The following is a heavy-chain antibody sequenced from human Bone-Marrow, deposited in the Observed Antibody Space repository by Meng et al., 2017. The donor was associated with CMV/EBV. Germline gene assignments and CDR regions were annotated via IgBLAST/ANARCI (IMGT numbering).Heavy chain of an antibody. J-gene: IGHJ4*02. Sequence: GGSLRLSCAASGFTFSSYDMSWVRQTPGKGLEWVSDISGRGTSTFYTDSVKGRFTISRDNSKKTLYLQMNSLRAEVTALYYCAKQYDGSGSYYNGWGQGTRVTVSS. CDR1: GFTFSSYD. CDR2: ISGRGTST. V-gene: IGHV3-23*01. CDR3: AKQYDGSGSYYNG. D-gene: IGHD3-10*01.